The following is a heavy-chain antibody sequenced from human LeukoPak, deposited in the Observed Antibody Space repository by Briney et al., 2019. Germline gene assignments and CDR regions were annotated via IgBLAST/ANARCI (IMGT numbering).Heavy chain of an antibody. J-gene: IGHJ4*02. CDR3: AKVMVRGVIYDY. CDR2: ISGSGGST. CDR1: GFTFRSYA. V-gene: IGHV3-23*01. D-gene: IGHD3-10*01. Sequence: PGGSLRLSCADSGFTFRSYAMSWVRQAPGKGLEWVSAISGSGGSTYYADSVKGRFTISRDNSKNTLYLQMNSLRAEDTAVYYCAKVMVRGVIYDYWGQGTLVTVSS.